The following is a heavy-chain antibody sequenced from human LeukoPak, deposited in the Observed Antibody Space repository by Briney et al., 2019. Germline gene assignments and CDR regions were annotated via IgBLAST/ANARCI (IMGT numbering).Heavy chain of an antibody. CDR1: GFTFSSYA. D-gene: IGHD3-10*01. CDR2: ISGSGGST. Sequence: GRSLRLSCAASGFTFSSYAMSWVRQAPGKGLEWVSAISGSGGSTYYADSVKGRFTISRDNSKNTLYLQMNSLRAEDTAVYYCAKDPGVNYYGSGSYYTGVDYWGQGTLVTVSS. J-gene: IGHJ4*02. CDR3: AKDPGVNYYGSGSYYTGVDY. V-gene: IGHV3-23*01.